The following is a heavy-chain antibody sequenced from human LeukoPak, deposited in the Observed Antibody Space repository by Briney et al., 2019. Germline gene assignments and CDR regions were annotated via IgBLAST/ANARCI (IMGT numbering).Heavy chain of an antibody. J-gene: IGHJ3*02. V-gene: IGHV3-21*01. CDR1: GFTFSNYN. CDR3: ARDSEGYCSGGSCYSDAFDI. CDR2: ISSSSNYI. Sequence: GGSLRLSCAASGFTFSNYNMNWVRQAPGKGLEWVSSISSSSNYIYYADSVKGRFTISRDNSKNTLYLQMNSLRAEDTAVYYCARDSEGYCSGGSCYSDAFDIWGQGTMVTVSS. D-gene: IGHD2-15*01.